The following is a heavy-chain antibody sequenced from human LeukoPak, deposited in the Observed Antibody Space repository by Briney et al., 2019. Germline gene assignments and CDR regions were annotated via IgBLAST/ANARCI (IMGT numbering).Heavy chain of an antibody. CDR3: TKATPVGDYYYYGMDV. V-gene: IGHV3-9*01. D-gene: IGHD3-10*01. CDR2: ISWNSGSI. J-gene: IGHJ6*02. CDR1: GVTLDDYA. Sequence: GGSLRLSCAASGVTLDDYAMHWVRQAPGKGLEWVAGISWNSGSIGYADSVKGRFTISRDNAKNSLYLQMNSLRAEDTALYYCTKATPVGDYYYYGMDVWGQGTTVTVSS.